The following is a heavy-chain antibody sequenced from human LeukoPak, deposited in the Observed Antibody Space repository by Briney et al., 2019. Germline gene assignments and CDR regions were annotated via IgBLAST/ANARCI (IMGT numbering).Heavy chain of an antibody. CDR2: IYTSGST. CDR1: GGSISSYY. J-gene: IGHJ4*02. Sequence: PSETLSLTCTVSGGSISSYYWSWIRQPAGKGLEWIGRIYTSGSTNYNPSLKSRVTMSVDTSRNQFSLKLSSVPAADTAVYYCAKGYCGGGSCYPSGFDYWGQGTLVTVSS. CDR3: AKGYCGGGSCYPSGFDY. V-gene: IGHV4-4*07. D-gene: IGHD2-15*01.